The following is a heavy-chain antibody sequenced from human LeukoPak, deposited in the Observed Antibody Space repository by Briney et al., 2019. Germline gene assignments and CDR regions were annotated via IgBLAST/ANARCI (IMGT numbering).Heavy chain of an antibody. Sequence: EASVKVSSKASGYTFTSYYMHWVRQAPGQGLEWMGIINPSGGSTSYAQKFQGRVTMTRDTSTSTVYMELSSLRSEDTAVYYCARVSVYCGGDCYAFDYWGQGTLVTVSS. CDR3: ARVSVYCGGDCYAFDY. D-gene: IGHD2-21*02. CDR1: GYTFTSYY. V-gene: IGHV1-46*01. J-gene: IGHJ4*02. CDR2: INPSGGST.